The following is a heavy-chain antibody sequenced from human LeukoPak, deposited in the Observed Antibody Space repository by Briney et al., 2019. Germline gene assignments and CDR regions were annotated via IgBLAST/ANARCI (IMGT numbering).Heavy chain of an antibody. D-gene: IGHD6-13*01. CDR2: INPNSGGT. V-gene: IGHV1-2*02. J-gene: IGHJ4*02. Sequence: ASVKVSCKASGGTFSSYAISWVRQAPGQGLEWMGWINPNSGGTNYAQKFQGRVTMTRDTSISTAYMELSRLRSDDTAVYYCARGYSSSWYLLFDYWGQGTLVTVSS. CDR1: GGTFSSYA. CDR3: ARGYSSSWYLLFDY.